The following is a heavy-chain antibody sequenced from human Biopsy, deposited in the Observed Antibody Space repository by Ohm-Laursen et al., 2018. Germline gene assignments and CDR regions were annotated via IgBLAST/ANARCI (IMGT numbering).Heavy chain of an antibody. J-gene: IGHJ3*01. D-gene: IGHD3-3*01. CDR3: ARLFRLDDYWNDDPPDGFDV. Sequence: SDTLSLTCTVSGGSIGGSGDYWSWIRQPPGKGLEWIGYISDTGTTNYNSSLRGRVAMSVDTSKNQFSLQLTSVTAADTAMFFCARLFRLDDYWNDDPPDGFDVWGQGTMVTVSS. CDR1: GGSIGGSGDY. CDR2: ISDTGTT. V-gene: IGHV4-61*08.